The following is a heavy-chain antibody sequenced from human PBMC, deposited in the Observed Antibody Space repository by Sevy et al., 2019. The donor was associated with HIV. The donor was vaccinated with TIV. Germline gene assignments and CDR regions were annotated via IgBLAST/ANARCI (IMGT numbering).Heavy chain of an antibody. V-gene: IGHV3-30*02. Sequence: GGSPRLSCAASGFSFSSYGMHWVRQAPGKGLEWMSYIQYDGSNKDYADSVKGRFTISRDNSKNTLYLQMNSRRVEDTAVFYCVKEGGGEGGDHWGQGTLVTVSS. J-gene: IGHJ4*02. CDR2: IQYDGSNK. CDR1: GFSFSSYG. D-gene: IGHD2-21*01. CDR3: VKEGGGEGGDH.